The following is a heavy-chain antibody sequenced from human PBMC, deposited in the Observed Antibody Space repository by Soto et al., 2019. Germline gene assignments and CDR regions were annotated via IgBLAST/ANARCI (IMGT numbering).Heavy chain of an antibody. J-gene: IGHJ6*02. V-gene: IGHV3-30*18. CDR3: AKDQVRQWLVGGYYYGMDV. D-gene: IGHD6-19*01. CDR1: GFTFSSYG. Sequence: QPGGSLRLSCAASGFTFSSYGMHWVRQAPGKGLEWVAVISYDGSNKYYADSVKGRFTISRDNSKNTLYLQMNSLRAEDTAVYYCAKDQVRQWLVGGYYYGMDVWGQGTTVTVSS. CDR2: ISYDGSNK.